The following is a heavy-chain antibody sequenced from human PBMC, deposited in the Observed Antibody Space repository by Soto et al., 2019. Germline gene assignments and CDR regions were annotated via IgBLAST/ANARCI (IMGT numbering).Heavy chain of an antibody. D-gene: IGHD1-7*01. CDR2: IYHSGYT. CDR1: DGSIGSGGYA. Sequence: SSGTLALTCAVSDGSIGSGGYAWNWIRQPPGKGLEWIGYIYHSGYTSYNPSLKNRVTISVDKSKNQFSLTLSFVTAADTAVYYCARDSLTGNYFDPWGQGTLVTV. CDR3: ARDSLTGNYFDP. J-gene: IGHJ5*02. V-gene: IGHV4-30-2*01.